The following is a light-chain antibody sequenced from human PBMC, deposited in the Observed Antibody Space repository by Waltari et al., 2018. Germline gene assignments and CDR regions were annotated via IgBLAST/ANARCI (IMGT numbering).Light chain of an antibody. CDR1: ESITTNF. CDR2: GAS. Sequence: EIVLTQSPVTLSLSPGERATPSCRASESITTNFIAWYQQKPGQAPRLPIHGASIRATGISDFFSGSGSGTDFTLTISRLEPEDFAVYYCQHYGRSAITFGQGTRLDIK. CDR3: QHYGRSAIT. V-gene: IGKV3-20*01. J-gene: IGKJ5*01.